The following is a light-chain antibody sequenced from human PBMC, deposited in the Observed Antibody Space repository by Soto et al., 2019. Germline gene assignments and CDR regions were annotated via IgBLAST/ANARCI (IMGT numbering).Light chain of an antibody. V-gene: IGLV2-14*03. Sequence: QSALTQPASVSGSPGQSIAISCTGTSSDVGAFNYVSWYQQHPGKAPKFMIFDVSSRPSGVSDRFSGSKSGNTASLTISGLQTEDEADYYFASYTPSSTYVFGTGTKLTVL. CDR1: SSDVGAFNY. CDR3: ASYTPSSTYV. CDR2: DVS. J-gene: IGLJ1*01.